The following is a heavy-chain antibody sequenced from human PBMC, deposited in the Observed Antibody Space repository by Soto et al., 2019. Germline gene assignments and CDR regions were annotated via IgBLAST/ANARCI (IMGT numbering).Heavy chain of an antibody. D-gene: IGHD3-9*01. CDR1: GGTFSSYT. CDR2: IIPILGIA. J-gene: IGHJ4*02. Sequence: SVKVSCKASGGTFSSYTISWVRQAPGQGLEWMGRIIPILGIANYAQKFQGRVTITADKSTSTAYMELSSLRSEDTAVYYCARDLRDYDILTSYFDYWGQGTLVTVSS. CDR3: ARDLRDYDILTSYFDY. V-gene: IGHV1-69*04.